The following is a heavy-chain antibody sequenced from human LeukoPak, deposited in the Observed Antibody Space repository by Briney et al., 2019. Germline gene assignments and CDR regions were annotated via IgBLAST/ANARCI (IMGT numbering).Heavy chain of an antibody. D-gene: IGHD1-26*01. Sequence: GGSLRLSCAASGFTFRSFTMNWVRQAPGKGLEWLSSITSSSDYIYYADSVKDRFTISRDNAKSSLYLQMSSLRAEDTAVYYCAIIVGATTNDYWGQGTLVTVSS. J-gene: IGHJ4*02. CDR3: AIIVGATTNDY. CDR1: GFTFRSFT. CDR2: ITSSSDYI. V-gene: IGHV3-21*01.